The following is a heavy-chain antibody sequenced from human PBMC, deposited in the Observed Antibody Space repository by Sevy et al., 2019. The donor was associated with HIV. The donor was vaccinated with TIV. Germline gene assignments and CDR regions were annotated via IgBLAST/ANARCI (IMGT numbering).Heavy chain of an antibody. J-gene: IGHJ4*02. D-gene: IGHD3-22*01. Sequence: ASVKVSCKASGYTFTSYDINWVRQATGQGLEWMGWMNPNSGNTGYAQTFQGRVTMTRNTSISTAYMELSSLRSEDTAVYYCARVPSRARRSSGYLRIFDYWGQGTLVTVSS. CDR1: GYTFTSYD. CDR2: MNPNSGNT. CDR3: ARVPSRARRSSGYLRIFDY. V-gene: IGHV1-8*01.